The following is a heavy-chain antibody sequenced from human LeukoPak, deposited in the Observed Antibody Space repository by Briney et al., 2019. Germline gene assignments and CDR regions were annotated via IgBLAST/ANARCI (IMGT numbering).Heavy chain of an antibody. Sequence: GGSLRLSCAASGFTFGSYGMHWVRRAPGKGLEWVAVIWYDGSNKYYADSVKGRFTISRDNSKNTLYLQMNSLRAEDTAVYYCAKLKYYYDSSGYYDYWGQGTLVTVSS. V-gene: IGHV3-33*06. CDR1: GFTFGSYG. J-gene: IGHJ4*02. CDR2: IWYDGSNK. CDR3: AKLKYYYDSSGYYDY. D-gene: IGHD3-22*01.